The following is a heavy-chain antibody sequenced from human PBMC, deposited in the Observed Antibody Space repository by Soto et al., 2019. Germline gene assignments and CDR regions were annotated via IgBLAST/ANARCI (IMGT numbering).Heavy chain of an antibody. CDR2: FSASGGNT. V-gene: IGHV3-23*01. Sequence: EVRLLESGGGLVQPGGSLRLSCAASGFIFSSYAMSWVRQAPGKGLEWVSGFSASGGNTYYGDSVKGRFTISRDNSKNTLYLQMNSLRAEDTAVYYCAVGEIWLDYWGQGTLVTVSS. CDR1: GFIFSSYA. CDR3: AVGEIWLDY. J-gene: IGHJ4*01. D-gene: IGHD3-10*01.